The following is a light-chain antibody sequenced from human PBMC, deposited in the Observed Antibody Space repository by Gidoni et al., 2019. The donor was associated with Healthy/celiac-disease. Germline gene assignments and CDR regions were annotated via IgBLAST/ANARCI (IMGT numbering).Light chain of an antibody. CDR3: QVWDSSSVV. V-gene: IGLV3-21*02. Sequence: SYVLTPPPSVSVAPGQTARITCGGNNIVSKSVHWYQQKPGQDPVLVVYDDSDRPSGIPERFSGSNSGNTATLTISRVEAGDEADYYCQVWDSSSVVFGGGTKLTVL. J-gene: IGLJ2*01. CDR1: NIVSKS. CDR2: DDS.